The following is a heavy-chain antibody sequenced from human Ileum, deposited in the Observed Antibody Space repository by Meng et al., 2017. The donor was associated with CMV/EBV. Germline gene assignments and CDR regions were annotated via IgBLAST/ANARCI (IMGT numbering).Heavy chain of an antibody. D-gene: IGHD6-19*01. Sequence: SVKVSCMASGGTFSTSTIRWVRQAPGQGLEWMGGIIPLLRVANSAQKFQGRVTFTADESTSTVYMDLSSLTSEDTAIYYCARSHRSAGWYGGDDAFDVWGQGTMVTVSS. CDR1: GGTFSTST. CDR2: IIPLLRVA. J-gene: IGHJ3*01. V-gene: IGHV1-69*10. CDR3: ARSHRSAGWYGGDDAFDV.